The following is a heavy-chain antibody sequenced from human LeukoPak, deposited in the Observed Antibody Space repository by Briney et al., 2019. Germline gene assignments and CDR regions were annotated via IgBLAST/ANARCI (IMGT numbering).Heavy chain of an antibody. Sequence: PGGSLRLSCAASGVIISSYAMSWVRQAPGKGLEWVSAINGRGDNTYYADFVKGRFTIPRDNSKSTVYLQMNSLRTEDTAVYYCAKDRVSLGFNRFDPWGQGTLVTVSS. V-gene: IGHV3-23*01. D-gene: IGHD2/OR15-2a*01. CDR1: GVIISSYA. CDR3: AKDRVSLGFNRFDP. CDR2: INGRGDNT. J-gene: IGHJ5*02.